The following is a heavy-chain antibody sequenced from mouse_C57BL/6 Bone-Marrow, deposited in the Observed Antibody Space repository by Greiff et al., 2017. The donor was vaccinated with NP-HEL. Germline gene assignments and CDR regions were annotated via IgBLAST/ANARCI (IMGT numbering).Heavy chain of an antibody. J-gene: IGHJ1*03. D-gene: IGHD1-1*01. V-gene: IGHV1-39*01. Sequence: EVKLVESGPELVKPGASVKISCKASGYSFTDYYMNWVKQSNGKSLEWIGVINPNYGTTSYNPKFKGKATSTVDQSSSTAYMQLNSLTSEDYAVYYCARFRDYSSYWYFDVWGTGTTVTGSS. CDR3: ARFRDYSSYWYFDV. CDR1: GYSFTDYY. CDR2: INPNYGTT.